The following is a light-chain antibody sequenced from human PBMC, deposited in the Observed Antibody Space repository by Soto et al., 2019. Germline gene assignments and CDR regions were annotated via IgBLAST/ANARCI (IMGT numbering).Light chain of an antibody. V-gene: IGLV1-44*01. J-gene: IGLJ3*02. CDR2: NNN. Sequence: QSVLTQPPSASGTPGQRVTIACSGSSSNIGSTTVKWYQQLPGTAPKLLIYNNNPRPSGVPDRFSGSKSGTSASXAISGLQSEDEADYYCAAWDDSLNGVVFGGGTKLTVL. CDR1: SSNIGSTT. CDR3: AAWDDSLNGVV.